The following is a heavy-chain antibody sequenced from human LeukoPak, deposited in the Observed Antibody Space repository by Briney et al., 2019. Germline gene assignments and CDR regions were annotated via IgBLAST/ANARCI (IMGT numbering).Heavy chain of an antibody. CDR2: IYSDGCT. CDR1: GFTFSGNY. Sequence: GGSLRLSCAASGFTFSGNYMNWVRQAPGKGLEGVSIIYSDGCTYSADSVKGRFTISRDNSKNTLYLQMDSLRVEYTAVYYWATMRWWPGSWFDYWGQGTLVTVSS. D-gene: IGHD2-15*01. CDR3: ATMRWWPGSWFDY. J-gene: IGHJ5*01. V-gene: IGHV3-53*01.